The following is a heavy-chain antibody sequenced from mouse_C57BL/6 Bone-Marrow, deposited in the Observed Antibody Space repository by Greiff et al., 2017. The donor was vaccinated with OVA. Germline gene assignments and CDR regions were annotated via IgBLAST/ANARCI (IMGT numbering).Heavy chain of an antibody. D-gene: IGHD1-1*01. Sequence: VKLVESGPELVKPGASVKISCKASGYAFSSSWMNWVKQRPGKGLEWIGRIYPGDGDTNYNGKFKGKATLTAAKSSSTAYMQLSSLTSEDSAVYVCAPTTVVAPLDYWGQGTTLTVSS. CDR2: IYPGDGDT. CDR1: GYAFSSSW. J-gene: IGHJ2*01. CDR3: APTTVVAPLDY. V-gene: IGHV1-82*01.